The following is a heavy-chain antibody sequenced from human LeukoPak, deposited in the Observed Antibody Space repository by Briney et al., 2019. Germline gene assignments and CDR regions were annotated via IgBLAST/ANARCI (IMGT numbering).Heavy chain of an antibody. CDR2: IYYSGST. Sequence: SETLSLTCTVSGGSISSYYWSWIRQPPGKGLEWIGYIYYSGSTKYNPSLKSRVIMSVDTSKNQFSLKLSSVTAADTAVYYCARGGDYSGSGSYLSYFDYWDQGTLVTVSS. D-gene: IGHD3-10*01. CDR3: ARGGDYSGSGSYLSYFDY. V-gene: IGHV4-59*01. J-gene: IGHJ4*02. CDR1: GGSISSYY.